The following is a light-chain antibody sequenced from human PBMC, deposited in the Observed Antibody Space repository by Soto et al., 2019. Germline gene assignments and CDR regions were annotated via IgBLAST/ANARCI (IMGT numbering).Light chain of an antibody. J-gene: IGKJ1*01. CDR3: LQHNSYPRT. Sequence: IQLTQSPSSLSASVGDRVTITCRASQGIRNYLGWYQQKPGKAPQRLVFASYNLQSGVPSRFSGSGSGTEFTLTISSLQPEDFATYYCLQHNSYPRTFGQGTRVEIK. CDR2: ASY. V-gene: IGKV1-17*01. CDR1: QGIRNY.